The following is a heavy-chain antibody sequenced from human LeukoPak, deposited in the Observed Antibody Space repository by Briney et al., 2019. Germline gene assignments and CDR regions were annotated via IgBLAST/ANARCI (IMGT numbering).Heavy chain of an antibody. CDR2: IASNGGSE. CDR3: AKGQTTYSYASGSHKILDC. V-gene: IGHV3-30*18. Sequence: PGGSLRLSCAASGFTFTSYGLHWVRQAPGKGLEWVAAIASNGGSEYYADSVKGRFTISRDNSKNTLFLQMNSLRAEDTAVYYCAKGQTTYSYASGSHKILDCWGQGTLVTVSS. D-gene: IGHD3-10*01. J-gene: IGHJ4*02. CDR1: GFTFTSYG.